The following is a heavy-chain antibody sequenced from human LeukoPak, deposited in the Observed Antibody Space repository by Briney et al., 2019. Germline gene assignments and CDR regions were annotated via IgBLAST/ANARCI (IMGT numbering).Heavy chain of an antibody. CDR2: IIPIFGTA. CDR3: ARHSSGPGGFDY. CDR1: GGTFLCYA. Sequence: SVKVSCKASGGTFLCYAISWVRQAPGQGLEWMGGIIPIFGTANYAQKFHGRVTITANESTSSAYMELRSLRSEDTAVYYCARHSSGPGGFDYWGQGTLVTVSS. D-gene: IGHD6-25*01. V-gene: IGHV1-69*13. J-gene: IGHJ4*02.